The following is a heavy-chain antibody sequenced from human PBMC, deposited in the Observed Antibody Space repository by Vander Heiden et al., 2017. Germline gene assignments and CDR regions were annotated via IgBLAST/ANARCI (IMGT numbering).Heavy chain of an antibody. CDR1: GFSFRDYY. D-gene: IGHD5-12*01. V-gene: IGHV3-11*01. Sequence: QVQLVESGGGLVKPGRSLRLSCAASGFSFRDYYMSWIRQDPGNGLEWVSYISSSGSTIYYADSVKGRFTISRDNAKNSLYLQMNSLRAEDTAVYYCARRGWLQSIWYFDLWGRGTLVTVSS. CDR2: ISSSGSTI. CDR3: ARRGWLQSIWYFDL. J-gene: IGHJ2*01.